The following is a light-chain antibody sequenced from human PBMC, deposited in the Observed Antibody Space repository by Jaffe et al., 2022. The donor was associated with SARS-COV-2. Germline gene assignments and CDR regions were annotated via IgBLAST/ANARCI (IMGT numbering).Light chain of an antibody. Sequence: EIVLTQSPGTLSLSLGDRATLSCRASQSVSSSYLAWYQQKPGQAPRLLIYGASSRATGIPDRFSGSGSGTDFTLTISRLEPEDFAVYYCQQYGSSPGTFGQGTKVEIK. V-gene: IGKV3-20*01. CDR1: QSVSSSY. CDR2: GAS. CDR3: QQYGSSPGT. J-gene: IGKJ1*01.